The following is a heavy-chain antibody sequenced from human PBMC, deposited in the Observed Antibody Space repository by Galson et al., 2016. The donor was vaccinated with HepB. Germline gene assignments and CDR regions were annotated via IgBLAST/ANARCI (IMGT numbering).Heavy chain of an antibody. V-gene: IGHV1-24*01. CDR1: GSTLNELS. D-gene: IGHD6-6*01. CDR3: ARGPGVPSLRRALDY. J-gene: IGHJ4*02. Sequence: SVKVSCKVSGSTLNELSIHWVRQAPGKGLEWMGGFDPEDGKMIYAQKLQGRFTMTTDTSTSTAYMELRSLRSDDTAVFYCARGPGVPSLRRALDYWGQGTLVTVSS. CDR2: FDPEDGKM.